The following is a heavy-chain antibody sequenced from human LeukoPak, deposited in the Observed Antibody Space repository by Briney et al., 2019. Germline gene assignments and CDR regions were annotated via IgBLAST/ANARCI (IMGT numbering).Heavy chain of an antibody. J-gene: IGHJ6*02. CDR3: GRPTKYWLVRGDGVDV. CDR1: GFTFSSYA. D-gene: IGHD6-19*01. Sequence: GASLRLSCAASGFTFSSYAMTWVRQAPGKGLEWAASIDAGGGDTYHSDSVKGRFTISRDNSMNTLYLQMNSLRADDTAVYYCGRPTKYWLVRGDGVDVWGQGTTVTVSS. V-gene: IGHV3-23*01. CDR2: IDAGGGDT.